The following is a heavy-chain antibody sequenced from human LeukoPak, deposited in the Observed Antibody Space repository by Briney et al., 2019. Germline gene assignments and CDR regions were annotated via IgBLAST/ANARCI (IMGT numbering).Heavy chain of an antibody. CDR2: ISSSSSYI. CDR3: ARDFGDYRGYFDY. D-gene: IGHD3-3*01. CDR1: GFTFSSYS. J-gene: IGHJ4*02. Sequence: GGSLRLSCAASGFTFSSYSMNWVRQAPGKGLEWVSSISSSSSYIYYADSVKGRFTISRDNAKNSLYLQMNSLRAEDTAVYYCARDFGDYRGYFDYWGQGTLVTVSS. V-gene: IGHV3-21*01.